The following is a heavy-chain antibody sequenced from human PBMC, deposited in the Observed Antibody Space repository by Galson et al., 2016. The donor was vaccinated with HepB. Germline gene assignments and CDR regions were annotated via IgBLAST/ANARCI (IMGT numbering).Heavy chain of an antibody. J-gene: IGHJ4*02. CDR1: GYTFTNYG. V-gene: IGHV1-18*01. CDR2: ISAFNGVI. D-gene: IGHD6-19*01. CDR3: ARGPSIPLAGDY. Sequence: SVKASCKASGYTFTNYGIIWVRQAPGQGLQWMAWISAFNGVIYYAQKFQDRVIVTTDPSTSTAYMEVRSLRSDDTAVYYCARGPSIPLAGDYWGQGTPVTVSS.